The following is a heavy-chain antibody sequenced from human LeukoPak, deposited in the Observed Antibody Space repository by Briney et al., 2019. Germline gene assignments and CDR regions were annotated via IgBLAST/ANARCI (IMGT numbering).Heavy chain of an antibody. D-gene: IGHD3-22*01. J-gene: IGHJ4*02. CDR2: IYYSGST. Sequence: SETLSLTCTVSGGSISSGGYYWSWIRQHPGKGLEWIGYIYYSGSTYYNPSLKNRVTISVDTSKNQFSLKLSSVTAADTAVYYCARVTDYYDSSGYPLNYFDYWGQGTLVTVSS. CDR1: GGSISSGGYY. V-gene: IGHV4-31*03. CDR3: ARVTDYYDSSGYPLNYFDY.